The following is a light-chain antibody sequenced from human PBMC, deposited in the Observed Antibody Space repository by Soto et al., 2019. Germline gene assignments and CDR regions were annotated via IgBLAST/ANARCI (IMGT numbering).Light chain of an antibody. V-gene: IGLV2-14*01. CDR1: SSDVGGYDF. Sequence: QSVLTQPASVSGSPGQSITISCTGTSSDVGGYDFVSWYQHHPGKAPKLMIYEVSTRPSGVSNRFSGSKSGNTASLTISGLQAGDEADYYCASYTSDRGVFGTGTKVTVL. J-gene: IGLJ1*01. CDR3: ASYTSDRGV. CDR2: EVS.